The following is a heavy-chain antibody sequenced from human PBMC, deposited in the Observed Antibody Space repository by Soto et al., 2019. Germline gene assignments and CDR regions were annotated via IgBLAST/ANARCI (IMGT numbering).Heavy chain of an antibody. CDR1: GVSISSYG. V-gene: IGHV3-48*01. CDR2: IGGIGGSSISI. J-gene: IGHJ4*02. D-gene: IGHD3-10*01. Sequence: PWLSMRVSCPAAGVSISSYGMNWVRQATGKGLEWVSYIGGIGGSSISIHYADSVRGRFTISRDNAKNSLFLQMNSLRAEDTAVYYCAKDLIYYGSGTYYTDWGQGTLVTVSS. CDR3: AKDLIYYGSGTYYTD.